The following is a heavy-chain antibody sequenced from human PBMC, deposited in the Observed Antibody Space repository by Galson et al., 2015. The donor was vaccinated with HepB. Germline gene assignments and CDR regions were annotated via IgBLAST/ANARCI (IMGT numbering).Heavy chain of an antibody. J-gene: IGHJ3*02. Sequence: SLRLSCAASGFTFSSYSMNWVRQAPGEGLEWVSYISSSSSTIYYADSVKGRFTISRDNAKNSLYLQMNSLRAEDTAVYYCARDIGPYYGSSGAFDIWGQGTMVTVSS. CDR1: GFTFSSYS. V-gene: IGHV3-48*04. CDR2: ISSSSSTI. CDR3: ARDIGPYYGSSGAFDI. D-gene: IGHD3-10*01.